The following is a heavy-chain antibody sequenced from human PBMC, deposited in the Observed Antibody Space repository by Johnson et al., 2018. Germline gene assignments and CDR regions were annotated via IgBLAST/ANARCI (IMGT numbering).Heavy chain of an antibody. J-gene: IGHJ6*03. Sequence: VQLQESGGGLVQPGGSLRLSCAASGFTFSSYWMHWVRQAPGKGLVWVSRINSDWSSTSYADSVKGRFTISRDNSKNTLYLQMNSLRAEDTAVYYCAKDVYRRLLSNYYYMDVWGKGTSVTVSS. V-gene: IGHV3-74*01. CDR2: INSDWSST. D-gene: IGHD5-12*01. CDR1: GFTFSSYW. CDR3: AKDVYRRLLSNYYYMDV.